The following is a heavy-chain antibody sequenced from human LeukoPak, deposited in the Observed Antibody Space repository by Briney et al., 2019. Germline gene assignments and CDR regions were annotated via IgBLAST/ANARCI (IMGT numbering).Heavy chain of an antibody. D-gene: IGHD3-22*01. J-gene: IGHJ4*02. CDR2: ISYDGSNK. Sequence: GRSLRLSCAASGFTFSSYAMHGVRQAPGKGLEWVAVISYDGSNKYYADSVKGRFTISRDNSKNTLYLQMNSLRAEDTAVYYCARAGITMIVVVITLDYWGQGTLVTVSS. V-gene: IGHV3-30-3*01. CDR1: GFTFSSYA. CDR3: ARAGITMIVVVITLDY.